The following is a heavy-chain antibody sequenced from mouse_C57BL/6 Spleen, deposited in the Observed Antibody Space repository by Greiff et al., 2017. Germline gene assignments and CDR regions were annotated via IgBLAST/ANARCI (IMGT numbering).Heavy chain of an antibody. Sequence: EVQLQQSGPELVQPGASVKISCKASGYTFTDYYMNWVKQSHGKSLEWIGDINPNNGGTSYNQKFKGKATLTVDKSSSTAYMELRSLTSEDSAVYYCARMDYWGQGTSVTVSS. V-gene: IGHV1-26*01. CDR1: GYTFTDYY. J-gene: IGHJ4*01. CDR3: ARMDY. CDR2: INPNNGGT.